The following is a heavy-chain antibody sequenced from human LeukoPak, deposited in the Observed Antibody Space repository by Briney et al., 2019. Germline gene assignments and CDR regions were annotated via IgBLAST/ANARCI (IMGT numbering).Heavy chain of an antibody. D-gene: IGHD5-12*01. V-gene: IGHV1-69*01. CDR3: ARDPSPHIVATTGGY. Sequence: SVKVSCKASGGTFSSYAISWVRQAPGQGLEWMGGIIPIFGTANYAQKFQGRVTITADESTSTAYMGLSSLRSEDTAVYYCARDPSPHIVATTGGYWGQGTLVTVSS. CDR2: IIPIFGTA. CDR1: GGTFSSYA. J-gene: IGHJ4*02.